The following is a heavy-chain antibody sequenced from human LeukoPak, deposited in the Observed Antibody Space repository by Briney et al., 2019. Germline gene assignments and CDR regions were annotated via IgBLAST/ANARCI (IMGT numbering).Heavy chain of an antibody. Sequence: TGGSLRLSCAASGFTFSTYWMSWVRQAPGKGLDWVANINPDGSEKFYVDSVKGRFTISRDNAKNSLYLQMNSLRAEDTAVYYCARADTGLVSAWYYYGIDVWGQGTTVTVSS. CDR2: INPDGSEK. CDR3: ARADTGLVSAWYYYGIDV. D-gene: IGHD5-18*01. V-gene: IGHV3-7*02. CDR1: GFTFSTYW. J-gene: IGHJ6*02.